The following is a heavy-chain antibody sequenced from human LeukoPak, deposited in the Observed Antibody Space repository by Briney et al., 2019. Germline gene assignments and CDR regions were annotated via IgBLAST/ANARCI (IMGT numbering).Heavy chain of an antibody. Sequence: GGSLRLSCAASGFTVSSYYMSWVRQAPGKGLEWVSVIYSGGSTDYADSVKGRFAISRDNSKNTLYLQMNSLRVEDTAVYFCARDRGGLYYFDYWGQGTLVTVSS. CDR1: GFTVSSYY. V-gene: IGHV3-53*01. CDR3: ARDRGGLYYFDY. CDR2: IYSGGST. J-gene: IGHJ4*02. D-gene: IGHD3/OR15-3a*01.